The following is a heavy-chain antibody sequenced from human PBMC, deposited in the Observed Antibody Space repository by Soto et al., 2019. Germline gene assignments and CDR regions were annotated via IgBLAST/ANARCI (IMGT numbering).Heavy chain of an antibody. CDR1: GFTFSNAW. CDR3: TTEVVGYGDYRASAFDI. V-gene: IGHV3-15*01. CDR2: IKSKTDGGTT. D-gene: IGHD4-17*01. J-gene: IGHJ3*02. Sequence: GGSLRLSCAASGFTFSNAWMSWVRQAPGKGLEWVGRIKSKTDGGTTDYAAPVKGRFTISRDDSKNTLYLQMNSLKTEDTAVYYCTTEVVGYGDYRASAFDIWGQGTMVTVSS.